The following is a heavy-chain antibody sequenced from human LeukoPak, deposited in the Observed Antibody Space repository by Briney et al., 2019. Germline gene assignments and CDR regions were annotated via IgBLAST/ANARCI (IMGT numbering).Heavy chain of an antibody. Sequence: GGSLRLSCAASGFTFSTHWMVWVRRAPGKGLLWVSRIDPDGSSTTYADSVKGRFTDSRDNARSTLYLQMNSLRAEDTAVYYCATIVQGAFEIWGLGTMVTVSS. CDR1: GFTFSTHW. CDR2: IDPDGSST. D-gene: IGHD5-24*01. V-gene: IGHV3-74*03. CDR3: ATIVQGAFEI. J-gene: IGHJ3*02.